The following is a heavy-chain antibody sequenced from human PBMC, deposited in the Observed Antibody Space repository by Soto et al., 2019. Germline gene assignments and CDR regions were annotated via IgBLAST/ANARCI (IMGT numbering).Heavy chain of an antibody. CDR1: GFTFDDYA. D-gene: IGHD6-6*01. V-gene: IGHV3-43D*03. Sequence: GESLKISCAASGFTFDDYAKHWVRQAPGKGLEWVSLISWDGGSTYYADSVKGRFTISRDNSKNSLYLQMKSLRAEDTDLFYCAKDIVGSSSSVCMDVWGQGTTVTVSS. CDR2: ISWDGGST. CDR3: AKDIVGSSSSVCMDV. J-gene: IGHJ6*02.